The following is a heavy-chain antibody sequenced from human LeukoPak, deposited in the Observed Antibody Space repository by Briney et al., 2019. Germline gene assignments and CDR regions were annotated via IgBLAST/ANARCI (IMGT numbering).Heavy chain of an antibody. D-gene: IGHD2-21*01. CDR1: CGSISSSGYY. V-gene: IGHV4-39*01. CDR3: ASDNRCGGDCYGY. CDR2: IYYSGST. J-gene: IGHJ4*02. Sequence: SETLSLTCTVSCGSISSSGYYWGWIRQPPGKGLEWIGSIYYSGSTYYNPSLKSRVTISVDTSKNQFSLRLSSVTAADTAVYYCASDNRCGGDCYGYWGQGTLVTVSS.